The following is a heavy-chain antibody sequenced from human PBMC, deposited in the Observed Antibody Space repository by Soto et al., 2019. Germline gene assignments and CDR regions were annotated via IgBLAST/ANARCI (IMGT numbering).Heavy chain of an antibody. Sequence: QVQLVESGGGVAQPGRSLRLSCAASGFTFSSYAMHWVRQAPGKGLEWVAVISYDGSNKYYADSVKGRFTISRDNSKNTLYLQMNSLRAEDTAVYYCARAHTFGGVIARKTDAFDLWGQGTMVTVSS. CDR2: ISYDGSNK. V-gene: IGHV3-30-3*01. CDR1: GFTFSSYA. CDR3: ARAHTFGGVIARKTDAFDL. D-gene: IGHD3-16*02. J-gene: IGHJ3*01.